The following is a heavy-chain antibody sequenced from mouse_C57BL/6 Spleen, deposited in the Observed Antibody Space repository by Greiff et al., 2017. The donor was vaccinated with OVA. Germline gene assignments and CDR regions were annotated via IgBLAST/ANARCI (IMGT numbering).Heavy chain of an antibody. D-gene: IGHD2-5*01. CDR3: ARWSKDAMDY. CDR1: GYAFSSSW. J-gene: IGHJ4*01. Sequence: VKLQESGPELVKPGASVKISCKASGYAFSSSWMNWVKQRPGKGLEWIGRIYPGDGDTNYNGKFKGKATLTADKSSSTAYMQLSSLTSEDSAVYFCARWSKDAMDYWGQGTSVTVSS. V-gene: IGHV1-82*01. CDR2: IYPGDGDT.